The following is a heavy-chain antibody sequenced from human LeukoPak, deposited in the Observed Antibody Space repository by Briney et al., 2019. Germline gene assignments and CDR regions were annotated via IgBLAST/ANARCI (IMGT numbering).Heavy chain of an antibody. CDR3: ARQPGSGLFILP. Sequence: SETLSLTCSVSGGSISSSAYYWGWIRQPPGKGLEWIGSIYYSGNTCYNASLKSQVSISIDTSKNQFSLRLTSVTAADTAVYYCARQPGSGLFILPGGQGTLVTVSS. J-gene: IGHJ4*02. V-gene: IGHV4-39*01. CDR2: IYYSGNT. CDR1: GGSISSSAYY. D-gene: IGHD3/OR15-3a*01.